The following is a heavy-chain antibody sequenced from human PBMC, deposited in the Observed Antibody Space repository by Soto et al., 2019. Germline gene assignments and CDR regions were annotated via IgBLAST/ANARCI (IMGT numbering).Heavy chain of an antibody. Sequence: GGSLRLSCAASGFTFSSYGMHWIRQAPGKGLEWVAVIWYDGSNKYYADSVKGRFTISRDNSKNTLFLQMNSLRDEDTAVYFCAKDSFEYTTSPTFDSWRQGALVAVSS. CDR2: IWYDGSNK. D-gene: IGHD2-2*02. J-gene: IGHJ5*01. CDR1: GFTFSSYG. CDR3: AKDSFEYTTSPTFDS. V-gene: IGHV3-30*02.